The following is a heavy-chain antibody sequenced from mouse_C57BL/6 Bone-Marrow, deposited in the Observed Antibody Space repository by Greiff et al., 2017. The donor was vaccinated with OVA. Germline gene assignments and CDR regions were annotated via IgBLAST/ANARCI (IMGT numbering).Heavy chain of an antibody. Sequence: EVQLVESGGGLVQPGGSLKLSCAASGFTFSDYYMSWVRQTPEKRLEWVAYISNGGGSTYYPDTVQGRFTISRDNAKNTLYLQMSRLKSEDTAMYYCARHYYGFFDYWGQGTTLTVSS. V-gene: IGHV5-12*01. CDR3: ARHYYGFFDY. J-gene: IGHJ2*01. D-gene: IGHD1-1*01. CDR2: ISNGGGST. CDR1: GFTFSDYY.